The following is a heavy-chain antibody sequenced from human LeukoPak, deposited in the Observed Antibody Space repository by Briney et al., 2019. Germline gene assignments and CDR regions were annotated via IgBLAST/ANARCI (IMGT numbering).Heavy chain of an antibody. V-gene: IGHV3-7*01. CDR2: IKEDGSAK. J-gene: IGHJ4*02. CDR3: ARDPDPIAAAGQFDS. CDR1: GITFSNFW. D-gene: IGHD6-13*01. Sequence: GGSLRLSCAVSGITFSNFWMSWVRQAPGKGLERVANIKEDGSAKFYLDSVKGRFTISRDNAKNSLYLQMNSLRAEDTAVYYCARDPDPIAAAGQFDSWGQGTLVTVSS.